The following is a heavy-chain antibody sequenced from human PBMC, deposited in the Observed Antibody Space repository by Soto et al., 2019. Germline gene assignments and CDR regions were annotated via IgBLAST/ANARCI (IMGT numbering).Heavy chain of an antibody. Sequence: QVQLMQSGAEVKKPGASVKVSCKASGDTFTDYYIHWVRQAPGQGLEWMGTVNPSGGHTTYAQHFLGRGTXTXXXSXXTLYMELTSLTSDDTAVYYCARGGHVVVVTAALDYWGQGTLVTVSA. CDR3: ARGGHVVVVTAALDY. CDR2: VNPSGGHT. J-gene: IGHJ4*02. CDR1: GDTFTDYY. D-gene: IGHD2-21*02. V-gene: IGHV1-46*01.